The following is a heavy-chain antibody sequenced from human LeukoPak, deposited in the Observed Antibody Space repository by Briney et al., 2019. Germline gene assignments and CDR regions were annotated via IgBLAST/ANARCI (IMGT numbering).Heavy chain of an antibody. Sequence: ASVKVSCKASGYTFTGYYMHWVRQPPGQGLEWMGRINPNSGCTNYAQKFQGRVTMTSDTSINTAYMEVSRLRSDDKAGYACARVGSAGLILYYASSGYYYFDYWGQGTLVTVSS. CDR1: GYTFTGYY. J-gene: IGHJ4*02. CDR2: INPNSGCT. D-gene: IGHD3-22*01. V-gene: IGHV1-2*06. CDR3: ARVGSAGLILYYASSGYYYFDY.